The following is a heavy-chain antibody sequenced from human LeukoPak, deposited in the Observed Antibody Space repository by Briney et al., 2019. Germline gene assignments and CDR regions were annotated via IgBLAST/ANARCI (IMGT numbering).Heavy chain of an antibody. V-gene: IGHV1-2*07. J-gene: IGHJ4*02. Sequence: GASVTVSCKASGYTFTGYYMHWLRQAPGQGLEGMGWINTNSGGTNYAHKIQGRVTMTSDTSISTLSMELSRLPYADTAAYYCPRGGFLEWLLSHFDYWGQGTLVTVSS. D-gene: IGHD3-3*01. CDR1: GYTFTGYY. CDR2: INTNSGGT. CDR3: PRGGFLEWLLSHFDY.